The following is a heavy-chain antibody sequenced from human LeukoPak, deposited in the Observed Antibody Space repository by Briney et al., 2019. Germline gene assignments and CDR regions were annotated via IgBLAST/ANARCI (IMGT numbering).Heavy chain of an antibody. J-gene: IGHJ6*03. CDR3: ARSYSSSSVVSYYYYYMDV. V-gene: IGHV4-61*02. CDR1: GGSISSGGYY. CDR2: IYASGST. D-gene: IGHD6-13*01. Sequence: PSETLSLTCTVSGGSISSGGYYGTWIRQPAGKGLEWIGRIYASGSTNYNPSLKSRLTISVDTSKNQFSLNLSSVTAADTAVYYCARSYSSSSVVSYYYYYMDVWGKGTTVTVSS.